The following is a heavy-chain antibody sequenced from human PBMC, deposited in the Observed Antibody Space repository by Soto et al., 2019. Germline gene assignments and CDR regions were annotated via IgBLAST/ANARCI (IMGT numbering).Heavy chain of an antibody. CDR2: IRESGSTI. CDR1: GFRFSSYE. J-gene: IGHJ6*02. V-gene: IGHV3-48*03. Sequence: EEHVEESGGGLVQPGGSLRLSCIVSGFRFSSYEMNWVRQTPGKGLEWISYIRESGSTIYYADSVKGRFTISRDNAQNSLYLQMDSLRAEDTAVYYCARGPLGHMDVWGQGTSVTVSS. D-gene: IGHD3-3*01. CDR3: ARGPLGHMDV.